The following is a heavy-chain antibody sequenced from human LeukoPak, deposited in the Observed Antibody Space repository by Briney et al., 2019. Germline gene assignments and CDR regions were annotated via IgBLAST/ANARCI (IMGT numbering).Heavy chain of an antibody. D-gene: IGHD1-26*01. CDR3: ANLETVGAATDY. CDR1: GFTFSSYD. J-gene: IGHJ4*02. Sequence: GGSLGLSCAASGFTFSSYDMHWARQAPGKGLEWVAFIPYDGRNKYYADSVKGRFTLSRDNSRNTLSLQMSSLRAEDTAIYYCANLETVGAATDYWGQGTLVTVSS. V-gene: IGHV3-30*02. CDR2: IPYDGRNK.